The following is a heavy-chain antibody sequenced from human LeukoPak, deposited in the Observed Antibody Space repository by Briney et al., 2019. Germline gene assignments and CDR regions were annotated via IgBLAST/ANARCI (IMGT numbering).Heavy chain of an antibody. CDR3: ATPLDYYDSSGYHQGGD. CDR2: IKQDGSKK. CDR1: GFTFSSHW. D-gene: IGHD3-22*01. J-gene: IGHJ4*02. V-gene: IGHV3-7*03. Sequence: GGSLRLSCAASGFTFSSHWMTWVRQAPGKGLEWVANIKQDGSKKNYVDSVKGRFTISRDNAKNSLYLQMNSLRAEDTAVYYCATPLDYYDSSGYHQGGDWGQGTPVTVSP.